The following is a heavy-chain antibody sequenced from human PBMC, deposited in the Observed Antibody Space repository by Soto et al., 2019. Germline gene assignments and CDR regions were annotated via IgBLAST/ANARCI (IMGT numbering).Heavy chain of an antibody. CDR1: GFTFNTYW. D-gene: IGHD6-25*01. CDR3: ARFTRRGSGDY. CDR2: IKEDGSEK. Sequence: EVQLVESGGDLVQPGGSLRLSCAASGFTFNTYWMSWVRQAPGKGLEWVANIKEDGSEKYYVDSVKGRFTISRDNAKNLLYLQMNSLGAGDTAMYYCARFTRRGSGDYWGQGTLVTVSS. J-gene: IGHJ4*02. V-gene: IGHV3-7*01.